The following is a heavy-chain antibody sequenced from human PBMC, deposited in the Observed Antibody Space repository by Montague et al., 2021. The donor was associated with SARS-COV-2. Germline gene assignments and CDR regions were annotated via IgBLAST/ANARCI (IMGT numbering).Heavy chain of an antibody. CDR1: GASTNSNSYY. J-gene: IGHJ4*02. CDR3: ARVVGDWSSDSCYAVR. CDR2: FYYTGYT. V-gene: IGHV4-39*01. Sequence: SETLSLTCAVSGASTNSNSYYWGWIRQPPGKGLDWIGSFYYTGYTCYTPSLKSRVTISGDTSKNQFSLKLTSVTAADTAVYYCARVVGDWSSDSCYAVRWGQGTVVTVSS. D-gene: IGHD2-2*01.